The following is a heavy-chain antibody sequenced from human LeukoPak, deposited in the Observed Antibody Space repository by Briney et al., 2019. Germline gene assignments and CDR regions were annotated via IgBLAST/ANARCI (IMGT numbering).Heavy chain of an antibody. CDR3: ARGPRITIFGVVMANDAFDI. J-gene: IGHJ3*02. D-gene: IGHD3-3*01. Sequence: ASVKVSCKASGYTFTSYAMNWVRQAPGQGLEWMGWINPKSGGTVYAQKFQGRVTMTRDTSSSTAYMELSRLRFDDTVVYYCARGPRITIFGVVMANDAFDIWGQGTMVTVSS. V-gene: IGHV1-2*02. CDR2: INPKSGGT. CDR1: GYTFTSYA.